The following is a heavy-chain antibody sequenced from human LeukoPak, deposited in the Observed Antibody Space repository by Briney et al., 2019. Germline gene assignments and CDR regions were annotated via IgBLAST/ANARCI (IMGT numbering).Heavy chain of an antibody. Sequence: GGSLRLSCAASGFTFSSYEMNWVRQAPGKGLVWVSHINSDGSYTTYADSVKGRFTISRDNAKNTLYLQMNSLRAEDTAVYYCARDSSYSTAIWGQGTMVTVSS. J-gene: IGHJ3*02. CDR1: GFTFSSYE. V-gene: IGHV3-74*01. CDR2: INSDGSYT. D-gene: IGHD3-22*01. CDR3: ARDSSYSTAI.